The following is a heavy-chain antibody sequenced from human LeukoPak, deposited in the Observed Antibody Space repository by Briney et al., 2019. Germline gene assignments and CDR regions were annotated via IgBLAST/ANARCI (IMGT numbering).Heavy chain of an antibody. D-gene: IGHD3-22*01. J-gene: IGHJ4*02. V-gene: IGHV5-51*01. CDR1: GYSFATYW. Sequence: GESLKISCKASGYSFATYWNGWVRQMPGKGLEWMGIIYPGGSDTRYSPSFQGQVTISADESINTAYLQWSSLKASDTAMYFCASKVYFDTTGAPLYWGQGTQVTVSS. CDR2: IYPGGSDT. CDR3: ASKVYFDTTGAPLY.